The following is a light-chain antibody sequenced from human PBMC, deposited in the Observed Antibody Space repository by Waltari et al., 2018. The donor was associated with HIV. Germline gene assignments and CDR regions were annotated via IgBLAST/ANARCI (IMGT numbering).Light chain of an antibody. CDR2: EDS. CDR3: YSLDYSGNHGV. CDR1: ELPKKD. V-gene: IGLV3-10*01. J-gene: IGLJ3*02. Sequence: SYELTQPPSESVSPGKTARITCAGEELPKKDGYGFQQKSGQAPVVVIHEDSKRPSGIPERFSGSSSGTVATLTISGAQAEDEAVYHCYSLDYSGNHGVFGGGTTLTVL.